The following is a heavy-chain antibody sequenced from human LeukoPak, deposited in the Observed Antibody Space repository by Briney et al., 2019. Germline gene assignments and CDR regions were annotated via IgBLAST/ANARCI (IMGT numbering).Heavy chain of an antibody. CDR2: INPYNGDT. Sequence: GASVRVSCKASGYTFTHFYVHWVRQAPGQGLEWVGSINPYNGDTNYAQKFQGRVSMTRDTSISTVHLELSSLKTNDTAVYYCARTREGVWGSYSPWGQGTLVTVSS. CDR3: ARTREGVWGSYSP. D-gene: IGHD3-16*01. V-gene: IGHV1-2*02. J-gene: IGHJ4*02. CDR1: GYTFTHFY.